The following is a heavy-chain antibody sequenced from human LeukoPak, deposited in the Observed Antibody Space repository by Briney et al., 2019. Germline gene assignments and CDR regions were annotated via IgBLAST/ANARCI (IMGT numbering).Heavy chain of an antibody. CDR1: GFTFSSYS. D-gene: IGHD2-15*01. J-gene: IGHJ4*02. Sequence: GGSLRLSCAASGFTFSSYSMNWVRQAPGKGLEWVSSISSSSSYIYYADSVKGRFTISRDNAKNSLYLQMNSLRAEDTAVYYCARDSGGATPFDYWGQGALVTVSS. CDR2: ISSSSSYI. V-gene: IGHV3-21*01. CDR3: ARDSGGATPFDY.